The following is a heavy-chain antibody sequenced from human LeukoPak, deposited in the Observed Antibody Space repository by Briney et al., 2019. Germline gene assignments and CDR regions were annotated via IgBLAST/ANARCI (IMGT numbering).Heavy chain of an antibody. CDR1: GGSISSYY. D-gene: IGHD1-26*01. Sequence: PSETLSLTCTVSGGSISSYYWSWIRQPPGKGLEWIGYIYYSGSTNYNPSLKSRVTISVDTPKNQFSLKLSSVTAADTAVYYCARRKASGYFDYWGQGTLVTVSS. CDR3: ARRKASGYFDY. V-gene: IGHV4-59*08. J-gene: IGHJ4*02. CDR2: IYYSGST.